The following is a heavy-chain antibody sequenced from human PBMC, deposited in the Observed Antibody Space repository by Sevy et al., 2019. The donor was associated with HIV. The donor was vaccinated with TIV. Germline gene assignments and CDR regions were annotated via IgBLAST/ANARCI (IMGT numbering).Heavy chain of an antibody. CDR3: ARVHPPRLSGHDSGWYPFDY. Sequence: ASVKVSCQTSGYTFTDRYIHWVRQAPGQGLEWMGYINPDTGNTRYAQKFQARVTMTGDTSVSTAYMELRRLTSDDTAVDFCARVHPPRLSGHDSGWYPFDYWGQGTLVTVSS. J-gene: IGHJ4*02. CDR1: GYTFTDRY. CDR2: INPDTGNT. V-gene: IGHV1-2*02. D-gene: IGHD6-19*01.